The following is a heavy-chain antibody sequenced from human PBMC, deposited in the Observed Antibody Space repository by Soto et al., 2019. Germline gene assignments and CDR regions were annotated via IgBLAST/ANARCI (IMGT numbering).Heavy chain of an antibody. D-gene: IGHD4-17*01. CDR1: GFTFSSYS. Sequence: EVQLLESGGGLVQPGGSLRLSCAASGFTFSSYSMSWVRQAPGKGLEWVSVISGSGGSTYYADSVRGRFTISRDNSKNTVLLQLTSLRAEDTAVYYCSKDHARMTTVSTFDYWGQGTLVPASS. V-gene: IGHV3-23*01. CDR3: SKDHARMTTVSTFDY. CDR2: ISGSGGST. J-gene: IGHJ4*02.